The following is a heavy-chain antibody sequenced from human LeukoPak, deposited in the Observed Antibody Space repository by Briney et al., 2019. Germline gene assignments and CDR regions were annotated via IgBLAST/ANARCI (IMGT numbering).Heavy chain of an antibody. CDR2: IQHDGTKT. J-gene: IGHJ4*02. CDR1: GFTFSSSG. Sequence: PGGSLRLSCAASGFTFSSSGMHWVRQAPGRGLEWVAFIQHDGTKTYYADSVKGRFTIFRDSSENTLYMQMNMLRTDDTAVYYCAKGAFVRLGELSPHWGQGTLVTVSS. V-gene: IGHV3-30*02. CDR3: AKGAFVRLGELSPH. D-gene: IGHD3-16*02.